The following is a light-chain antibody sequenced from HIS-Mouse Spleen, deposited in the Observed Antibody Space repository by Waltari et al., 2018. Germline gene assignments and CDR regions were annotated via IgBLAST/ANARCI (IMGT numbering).Light chain of an antibody. CDR2: EVS. V-gene: IGLV2-18*02. Sequence: QSALTQPPSVSGSPGQSVTISCTGTSSDVGSYNRVSWYQHPPDTAPTLKFYEVSNRPSGVPDRFSGSKSGNTASLTISGLQAEDEADYYCSSYTSSSTLVFGGGTKLTVL. J-gene: IGLJ2*01. CDR1: SSDVGSYNR. CDR3: SSYTSSSTLV.